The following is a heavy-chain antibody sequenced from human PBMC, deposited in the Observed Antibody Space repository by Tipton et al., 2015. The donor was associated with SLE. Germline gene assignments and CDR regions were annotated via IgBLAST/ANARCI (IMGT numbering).Heavy chain of an antibody. CDR3: ARGYCSGGSCSYWYFDL. Sequence: TLSLTCTVSGASINSNFWSWIRQSPGKGLEWIGYIYSGGSTKYNPYFESRVTMSIDTSKNQFSLKVTSVTAADTAVYYCARGYCSGGSCSYWYFDLWGRGTLVTVSS. CDR1: GASINSNF. CDR2: IYSGGST. D-gene: IGHD2-15*01. J-gene: IGHJ2*01. V-gene: IGHV4-59*12.